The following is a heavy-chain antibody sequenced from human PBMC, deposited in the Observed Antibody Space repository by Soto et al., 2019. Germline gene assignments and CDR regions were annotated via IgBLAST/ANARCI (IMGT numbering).Heavy chain of an antibody. CDR3: AREPGYCSGGSCSYYYYYYGMDV. D-gene: IGHD2-15*01. Sequence: QVQLVQSGAEVKKPGSSVKVSCKASGGTFSSYAISWVRQAPGQGLEWMGGIIPIFGTANYAQKFQGRVTINADESTSTAYMELSRLKSEDTAVYYCAREPGYCSGGSCSYYYYYYGMDVWGQGTTVTVSS. V-gene: IGHV1-69*01. J-gene: IGHJ6*02. CDR1: GGTFSSYA. CDR2: IIPIFGTA.